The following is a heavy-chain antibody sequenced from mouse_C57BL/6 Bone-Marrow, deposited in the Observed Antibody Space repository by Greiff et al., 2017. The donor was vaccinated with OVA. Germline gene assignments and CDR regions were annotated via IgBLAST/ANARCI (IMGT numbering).Heavy chain of an antibody. V-gene: IGHV1-15*01. Sequence: QVQLQQSGAELVRPGASVTLSCKASGYTFTDYEMHWVKQTPVHGLEWIGAIDPETGGTAYNQKFKGKAILTADKSSSTAYMELRSLTSEDSAVYYCTRSGSPYFDYWGQGTTLTVSS. CDR1: GYTFTDYE. CDR3: TRSGSPYFDY. CDR2: IDPETGGT. J-gene: IGHJ2*01.